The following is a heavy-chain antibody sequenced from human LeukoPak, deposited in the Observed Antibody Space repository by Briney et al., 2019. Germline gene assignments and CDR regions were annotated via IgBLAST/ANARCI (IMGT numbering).Heavy chain of an antibody. CDR2: IYPGDSDT. Sequence: GESLKISCKGSGYSFTSYWIGWVRQMAGKGLGWMGIIYPGDSDTRYSPSFQGQVTISADKSISTAYLQWSSLNGSHTAEFHCASIGTSVGVAATPVDYWGQGTLVTVSS. CDR1: GYSFTSYW. D-gene: IGHD4-23*01. J-gene: IGHJ4*02. V-gene: IGHV5-51*03. CDR3: ASIGTSVGVAATPVDY.